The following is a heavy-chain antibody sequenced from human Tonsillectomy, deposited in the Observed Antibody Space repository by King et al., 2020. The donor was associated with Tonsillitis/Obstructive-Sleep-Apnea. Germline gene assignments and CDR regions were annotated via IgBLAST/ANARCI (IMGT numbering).Heavy chain of an antibody. D-gene: IGHD3-3*01. CDR1: GFTFSSYS. CDR3: ARDPITIFGHFEY. Sequence: VQLVESGGGLVKPGGSLRLSCAASGFTFSSYSMNWVRQAPGKGLEWVSSISSASSYIYYADSVKGRFTISRENAKNSLYLQMNSLRAEDTAVYYCARDPITIFGHFEYWGQGTLVTVSS. CDR2: ISSASSYI. J-gene: IGHJ4*02. V-gene: IGHV3-21*01.